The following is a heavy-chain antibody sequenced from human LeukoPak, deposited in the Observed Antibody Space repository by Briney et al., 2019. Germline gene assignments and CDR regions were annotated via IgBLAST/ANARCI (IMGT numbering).Heavy chain of an antibody. CDR3: ARVGTMVRGVIGWFDP. D-gene: IGHD3-10*01. V-gene: IGHV3-21*01. J-gene: IGHJ5*02. CDR2: ISSSSSYI. Sequence: PGGSLRLSCAASGFTFSSYSMNWVRQAPGKGLEWVSYISSSSSYIYYADSVKGRFTISRDNAKNSLYLQMNSLRAEDTAVYYCARVGTMVRGVIGWFDPWGQGTLVSVSS. CDR1: GFTFSSYS.